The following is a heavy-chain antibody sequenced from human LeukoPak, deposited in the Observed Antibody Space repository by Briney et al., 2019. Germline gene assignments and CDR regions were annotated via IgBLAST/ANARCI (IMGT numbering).Heavy chain of an antibody. CDR3: ARTSCSGGGCNRISWFDP. CDR2: IYDSGST. J-gene: IGHJ5*02. CDR1: GGSIRSSYYY. V-gene: IGHV4-39*01. Sequence: SETLSLTCTVSGGSIRSSYYYWGWIRQPPGKGLEWIGSIYDSGSTYYNPSLKSRVTISVDTSKNQFSLKLNSVTAADTAVYYCARTSCSGGGCNRISWFDPWGQGTLVTVSS. D-gene: IGHD2-15*01.